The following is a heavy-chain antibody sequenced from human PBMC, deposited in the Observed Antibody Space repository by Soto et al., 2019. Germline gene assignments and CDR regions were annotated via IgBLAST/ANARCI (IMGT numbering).Heavy chain of an antibody. D-gene: IGHD3-22*01. CDR3: AKAEDDSSAYVGYFDY. J-gene: IGHJ4*02. V-gene: IGHV3-9*01. CDR2: ISWNSGSI. CDR1: GFTFDNYA. Sequence: PGGSLRLSWAASGFTFDNYAMHWVRQAPGKGLEWVSGISWNSGSIGYADSVKGRFTISKDYFKNTLHLQINSLGGEDAAEYYCAKAEDDSSAYVGYFDYWGQGTRVTVSS.